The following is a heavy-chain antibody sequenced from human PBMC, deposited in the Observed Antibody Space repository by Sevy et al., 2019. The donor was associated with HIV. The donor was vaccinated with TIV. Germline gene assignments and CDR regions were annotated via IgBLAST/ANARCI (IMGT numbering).Heavy chain of an antibody. V-gene: IGHV3-7*01. D-gene: IGHD6-13*01. CDR3: ARDIAAADDGGLDY. Sequence: GGSLRLSCAASGFTFSSYWMSWVRQAPGKGLEWVANIKQDGSEKYYVHSVKGRFTISRDNAKNSLYLQMNSLRAEDTAVYYCARDIAAADDGGLDYWGQGTLVTVSS. CDR2: IKQDGSEK. CDR1: GFTFSSYW. J-gene: IGHJ4*02.